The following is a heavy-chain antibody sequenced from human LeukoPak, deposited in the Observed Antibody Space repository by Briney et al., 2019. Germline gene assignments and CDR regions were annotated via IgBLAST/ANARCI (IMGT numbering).Heavy chain of an antibody. CDR1: GFTFSSYA. V-gene: IGHV3-23*01. Sequence: GGSLRLSCAASGFTFSSYAMSWVRQAPGKGLEWVSAISGSGGSTYYADSVKGRFTISRDNSKNTLYLQMNSLIAEDTAVYYCARDIRYPYGMDVWGQGTTVTVSS. D-gene: IGHD1-1*01. CDR3: ARDIRYPYGMDV. CDR2: ISGSGGST. J-gene: IGHJ6*02.